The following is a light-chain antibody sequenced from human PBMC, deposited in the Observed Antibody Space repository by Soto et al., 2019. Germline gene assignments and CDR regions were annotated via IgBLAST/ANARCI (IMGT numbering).Light chain of an antibody. Sequence: QSALTQPASVSGSPGQSITISCTGTSSDVGSYNLVSWYQQHPGKAPKLLIYEVNKWPSGVSNRFSGSKSGNTAYLTISEIQAEDEADYYCCSYAYSNTFPRWVFGGGTKLPVL. V-gene: IGLV2-23*02. J-gene: IGLJ3*02. CDR3: CSYAYSNTFPRWV. CDR2: EVN. CDR1: SSDVGSYNL.